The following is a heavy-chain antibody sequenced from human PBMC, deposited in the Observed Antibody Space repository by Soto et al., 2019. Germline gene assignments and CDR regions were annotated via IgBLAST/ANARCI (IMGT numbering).Heavy chain of an antibody. CDR1: GFTFTTFA. J-gene: IGHJ4*02. V-gene: IGHV3-30*18. Sequence: QVPLVESGGGVVQPGRSLRLSCAASGFTFTTFAMHWVRQAPGKGLEWVAVISTDGIKKEYADSVNGRFTNSRDNSKNTLSLQMESLRPEDTGQYFCAKSPSWLVGFEDWGQGTLVTVSS. CDR2: ISTDGIKK. CDR3: AKSPSWLVGFED. D-gene: IGHD6-19*01.